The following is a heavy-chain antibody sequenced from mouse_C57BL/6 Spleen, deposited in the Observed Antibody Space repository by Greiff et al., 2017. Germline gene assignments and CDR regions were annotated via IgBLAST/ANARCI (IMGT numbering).Heavy chain of an antibody. CDR3: ARSGTTVVATDY. J-gene: IGHJ2*01. CDR1: GYAFSSSW. D-gene: IGHD1-1*01. CDR2: IYPGDGDT. Sequence: VKLQQSGPELVKPGASVKISCKASGYAFSSSWMNWVKQRPGKGLEWIGRIYPGDGDTNYNGKFKGKATLTADKSSSTAYMQLSSLTSEDSAVXFCARSGTTVVATDYWGQGTTLTVSS. V-gene: IGHV1-82*01.